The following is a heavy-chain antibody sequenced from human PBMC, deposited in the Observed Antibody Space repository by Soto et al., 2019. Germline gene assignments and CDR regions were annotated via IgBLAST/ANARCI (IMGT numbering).Heavy chain of an antibody. J-gene: IGHJ5*02. CDR3: ARDPYPWTSGWNWFDP. V-gene: IGHV4-59*01. D-gene: IGHD6-19*01. Sequence: PSETLSLTCTVSGGSISSYYWSWIRQPPGKGLEWIGYIYYSGSTNYNPSLKSRVTISVDTSKNQFSLKLSSVTAADTAVYYCARDPYPWTSGWNWFDPWGQGTLVTVSS. CDR1: GGSISSYY. CDR2: IYYSGST.